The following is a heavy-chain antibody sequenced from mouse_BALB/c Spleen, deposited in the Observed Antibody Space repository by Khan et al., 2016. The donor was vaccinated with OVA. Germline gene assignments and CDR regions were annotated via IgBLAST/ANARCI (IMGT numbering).Heavy chain of an antibody. D-gene: IGHD1-1*01. CDR3: ATLYFYGSRVYFDY. CDR2: ISSGGNYT. Sequence: EVELVESGGDLVKPGGSLKLSCAASGFTFSSYGMSWVRQTPDKRLEWVATISSGGNYTYYPDSVKGRFPISRDNAKNTLYLPMSSLKSEDTAMYFCATLYFYGSRVYFDYWGQGTTLTVSS. J-gene: IGHJ2*01. V-gene: IGHV5-6*01. CDR1: GFTFSSYG.